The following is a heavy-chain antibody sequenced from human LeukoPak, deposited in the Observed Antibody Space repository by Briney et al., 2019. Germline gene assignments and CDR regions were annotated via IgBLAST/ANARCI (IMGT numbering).Heavy chain of an antibody. J-gene: IGHJ3*02. CDR2: IYYSGST. Sequence: SETLSLTCTVSGGSISSYYWSWIRQPPGKGLEWIGYIYYSGSTNYNPSLKSRVTISVDTSKNQFSLKLSSVTAADTAVYYCARGALKWFGDPGAFDIWGQGTMVTVSS. D-gene: IGHD3-10*01. CDR1: GGSISSYY. CDR3: ARGALKWFGDPGAFDI. V-gene: IGHV4-59*01.